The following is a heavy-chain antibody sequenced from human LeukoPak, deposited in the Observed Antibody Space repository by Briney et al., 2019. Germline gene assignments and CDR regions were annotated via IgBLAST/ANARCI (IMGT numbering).Heavy chain of an antibody. D-gene: IGHD3-16*02. V-gene: IGHV3-73*01. J-gene: IGHJ3*02. CDR3: TRHYLNDAFDI. CDR2: IRSKANSYAT. Sequence: PGGSLKLSCAASGFTFSGSAMHGVRQASGKGLEWVGRIRSKANSYATAYAASVKGRFTISRDDSKNTAYLQMYSLKTEDTAVYYCTRHYLNDAFDIWGQGTMVTVSS. CDR1: GFTFSGSA.